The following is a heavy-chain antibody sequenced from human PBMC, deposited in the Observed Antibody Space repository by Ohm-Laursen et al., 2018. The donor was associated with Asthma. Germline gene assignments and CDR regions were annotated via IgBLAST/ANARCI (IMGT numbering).Heavy chain of an antibody. Sequence: SLRLSCTASGFTFTSYDMYWVRQAPGKGLEFVAVIWYGGSNKYYADSVKGRFTISRDNPKNSLYLQMNSLRAEDTAVYYCASSAWYAFDSWGQGTVVSVSS. CDR2: IWYGGSNK. CDR1: GFTFTSYD. D-gene: IGHD2-8*02. J-gene: IGHJ3*01. CDR3: ASSAWYAFDS. V-gene: IGHV3-33*08.